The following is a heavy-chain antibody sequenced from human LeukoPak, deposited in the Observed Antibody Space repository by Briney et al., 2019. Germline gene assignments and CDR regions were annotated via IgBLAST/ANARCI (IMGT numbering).Heavy chain of an antibody. D-gene: IGHD6-13*01. CDR1: GGSISSSSYY. CDR3: ARDRYIAAAGADSGNGFDY. V-gene: IGHV4-39*07. J-gene: IGHJ4*02. Sequence: SETLSLTCTVSGGSISSSSYYWGWIRQPPGKGLEWIGSIYYSGSTYYNPSLKSRVTISVDTSKNQFSLKLSSVTAADTAVYYCARDRYIAAAGADSGNGFDYWGQGTLVTVSS. CDR2: IYYSGST.